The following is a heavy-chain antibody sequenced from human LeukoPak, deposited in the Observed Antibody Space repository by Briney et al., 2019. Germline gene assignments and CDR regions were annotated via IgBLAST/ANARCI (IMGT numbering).Heavy chain of an antibody. CDR1: GFTFDDYS. CDR3: AKGSLIAASGTLFDF. CDR2: LGWNGDII. Sequence: GRSLRLSCAASGFTFDDYSMHWVRQSPGKGLEWLSGLGWNGDIIDYADSVKGRFTISRDNAKNSLYLQMDSLKTEDTALYYCAKGSLIAASGTLFDFWGQGTRATVSS. J-gene: IGHJ4*02. V-gene: IGHV3-9*01. D-gene: IGHD6-13*01.